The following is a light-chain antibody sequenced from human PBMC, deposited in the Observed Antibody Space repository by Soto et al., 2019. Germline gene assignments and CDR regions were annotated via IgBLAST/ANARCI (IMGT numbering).Light chain of an antibody. CDR2: AAS. CDR3: QKYSSVPV. J-gene: IGKJ3*01. CDR1: QDIRNF. Sequence: DIQITQSPTSLSASVGDRVTITCRASQDIRNFVAWYQQKPGKAPKLLIYAASTLQSGVPSRFSGSGAGTDFTLNRNRLQTEDDETYSFQKYSSVPVFGPGTKVEIK. V-gene: IGKV1-27*01.